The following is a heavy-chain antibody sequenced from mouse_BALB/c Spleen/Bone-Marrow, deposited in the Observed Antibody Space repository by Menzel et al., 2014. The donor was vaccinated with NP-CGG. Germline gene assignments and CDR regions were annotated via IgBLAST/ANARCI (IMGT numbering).Heavy chain of an antibody. Sequence: VQLVESGPELVRPGVSVKISCKGSGYTFTDYPMHWVKQSHAKSLEWIGVISIYSGDTNYNQDFKGKAKMTVDKSSSTVYMELARLTSEDSAIYHCARGFLGYVDYWGQGTTLTVSS. CDR2: ISIYSGDT. V-gene: IGHV1S137*01. CDR1: GYTFTDYP. J-gene: IGHJ2*01. CDR3: ARGFLGYVDY.